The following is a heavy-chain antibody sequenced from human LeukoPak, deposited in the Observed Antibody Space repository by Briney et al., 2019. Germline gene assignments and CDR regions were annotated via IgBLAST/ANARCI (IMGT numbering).Heavy chain of an antibody. CDR2: ISGSGGNT. D-gene: IGHD6-6*01. V-gene: IGHV3-23*01. CDR3: AKGGKYSGSGSPDY. CDR1: GFTFSTYG. J-gene: IGHJ4*02. Sequence: GGSLRLSGAASGFTFSTYGMSWVRQAPGQGLEWVSGISGSGGNTYYADTVKGRFTISRDNSYNTLYLQMNSLRAEDTAVYYCAKGGKYSGSGSPDYWGQGTLVTVSS.